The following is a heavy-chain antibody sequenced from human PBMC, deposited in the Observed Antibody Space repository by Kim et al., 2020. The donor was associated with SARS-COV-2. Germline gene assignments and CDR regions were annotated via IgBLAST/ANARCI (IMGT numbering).Heavy chain of an antibody. CDR3: ARAHRAIPTFGVVVTAPPPFLFDY. D-gene: IGHD2-21*02. Sequence: SETLSLTCAVYGGSFSGYYWSWIRQPPGKGLEWIGEINHSGSTNYNPSLKSRVTISVDTSKNQFSLKLSSVTAADTAVYYCARAHRAIPTFGVVVTAPPPFLFDYWGQGTLVTVSS. CDR2: INHSGST. CDR1: GGSFSGYY. V-gene: IGHV4-34*01. J-gene: IGHJ4*02.